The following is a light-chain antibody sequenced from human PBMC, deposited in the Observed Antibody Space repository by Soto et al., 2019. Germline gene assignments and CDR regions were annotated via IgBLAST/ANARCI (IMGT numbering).Light chain of an antibody. CDR1: SSNIGNNY. Sequence: QSALTQPPSVSAAPGQRVTISCSGSSSNIGNNYVSWYQQLPGTAPKLLIYDNNERPSGIPDRFSASKSGTSATLGITGLQTGDEADYYCGTWDNSLSVVVFGGGTKLTVL. J-gene: IGLJ3*02. CDR3: GTWDNSLSVVV. CDR2: DNN. V-gene: IGLV1-51*01.